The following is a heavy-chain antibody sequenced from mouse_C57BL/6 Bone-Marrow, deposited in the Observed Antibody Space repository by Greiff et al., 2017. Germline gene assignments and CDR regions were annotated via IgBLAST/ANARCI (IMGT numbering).Heavy chain of an antibody. CDR3: ARDASDGYYPFAY. V-gene: IGHV7-1*01. CDR2: SRNKANDYTT. J-gene: IGHJ3*01. CDR1: GFTFSDFY. Sequence: EVKLVESGGGLVQSGRSLRLSCATSGFTFSDFYMEWVRQAPGKGLEWIAASRNKANDYTTEYSASVKGRFIVSRDTSQSILYLQMNALRAEDTAIYYCARDASDGYYPFAYWGQGTLVTVSA. D-gene: IGHD2-3*01.